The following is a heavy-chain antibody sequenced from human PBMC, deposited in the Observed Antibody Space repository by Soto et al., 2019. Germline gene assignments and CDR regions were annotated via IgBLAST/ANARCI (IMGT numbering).Heavy chain of an antibody. Sequence: GGSLRLSCAASGFTFSSNSMNWVRQAPGKGLEWVSSISSSSTYIYYADSLKGRFTISRDNAKKSVYLQMNSLRAEDTAVYYCARETSLLIDYWGQGTLVTVSS. CDR1: GFTFSSNS. J-gene: IGHJ4*02. CDR3: ARETSLLIDY. CDR2: ISSSSTYI. V-gene: IGHV3-21*01.